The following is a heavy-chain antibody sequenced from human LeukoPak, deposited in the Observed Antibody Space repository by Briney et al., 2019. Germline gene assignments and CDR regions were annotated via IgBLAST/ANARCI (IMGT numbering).Heavy chain of an antibody. CDR3: ATGLEWWTNFDY. V-gene: IGHV1-24*01. D-gene: IGHD2-15*01. CDR2: FDPEDGET. Sequence: ASVKVSCKVSGYTLTELSIHWVRQAPGKGLEWMGGFDPEDGETIYAQKFQGRVTMTEDTSTDTAYMELSSLRSEDTAVYYCATGLEWWTNFDYWGQGTLVTVSS. J-gene: IGHJ4*02. CDR1: GYTLTELS.